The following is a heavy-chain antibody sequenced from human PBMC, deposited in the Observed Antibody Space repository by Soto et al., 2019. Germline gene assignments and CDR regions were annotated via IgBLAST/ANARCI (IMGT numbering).Heavy chain of an antibody. Sequence: QVQLVESGGGVVQPGRSLRLSCAASGFSFSSYGMHWVRQAPGKGLEWVAVIWSDGSDKYYADSVKGRFTVSRDNSKNTLYLQMNSLRVEDTAVYYCARSGSGTYSIDYWGQGTLVTVSS. CDR3: ARSGSGTYSIDY. J-gene: IGHJ4*02. V-gene: IGHV3-33*01. CDR1: GFSFSSYG. CDR2: IWSDGSDK. D-gene: IGHD1-26*01.